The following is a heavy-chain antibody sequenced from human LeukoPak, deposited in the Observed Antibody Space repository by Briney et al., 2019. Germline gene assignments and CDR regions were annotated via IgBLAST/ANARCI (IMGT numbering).Heavy chain of an antibody. CDR3: ARDGGWGYYFDF. J-gene: IGHJ4*02. Sequence: QPGGSLRLPCAASGFTFSSYEMNWVRQAPGKGLEWLSYIDTDDSTTYYADSVKGRFTISRDNAKNSLYLQMNSLRAEDTAVYYCARDGGWGYYFDFWGQGTLVTVSS. D-gene: IGHD6-19*01. CDR2: IDTDDSTT. CDR1: GFTFSSYE. V-gene: IGHV3-48*03.